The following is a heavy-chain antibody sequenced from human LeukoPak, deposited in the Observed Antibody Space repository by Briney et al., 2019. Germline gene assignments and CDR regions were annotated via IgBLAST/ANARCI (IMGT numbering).Heavy chain of an antibody. V-gene: IGHV3-23*01. Sequence: GGSLRLSCAASGFTFSSFAMSWVRQAPGKGLEWVSVISGSGGSTDYADSVRGRFTISRDNFKKTLYLQMNSLRAEDTAVYYCAKDLRYSSSWYPFDYWGQGTVVTVSS. CDR2: ISGSGGST. J-gene: IGHJ4*02. CDR3: AKDLRYSSSWYPFDY. D-gene: IGHD6-13*01. CDR1: GFTFSSFA.